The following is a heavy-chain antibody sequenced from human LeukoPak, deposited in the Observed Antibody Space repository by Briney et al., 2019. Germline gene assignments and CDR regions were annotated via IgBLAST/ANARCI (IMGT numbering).Heavy chain of an antibody. CDR2: ISHRGIS. CDR3: ARVPQIFYTSGTYKARFDP. CDR1: GGSFNGNY. J-gene: IGHJ5*02. D-gene: IGHD3-10*01. Sequence: SEALSVTCAVYGGSFNGNYWSWSRERPGEGVGWIGEISHRGISNYNPPLKSRVTMSIDMSNNHFPLKLSSVPAADTAVYYCARVPQIFYTSGTYKARFDPWGQGTLVTVSS. V-gene: IGHV4-34*01.